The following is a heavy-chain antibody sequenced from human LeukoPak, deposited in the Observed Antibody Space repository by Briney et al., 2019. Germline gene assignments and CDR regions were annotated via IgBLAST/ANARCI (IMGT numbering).Heavy chain of an antibody. CDR1: GFTFDDYA. V-gene: IGHV3-9*03. D-gene: IGHD2-15*01. CDR3: AKDVCSGGSCYFDY. CDR2: ISWNSGSI. Sequence: GRSLRLSCAASGFTFDDYAMQWVRQAPGKGLEWVSGISWNSGSIGYADSVKGRFTISRDNAKNSLYLQMNSLRAEDMALYYCAKDVCSGGSCYFDYWGQGTLVTVSS. J-gene: IGHJ4*02.